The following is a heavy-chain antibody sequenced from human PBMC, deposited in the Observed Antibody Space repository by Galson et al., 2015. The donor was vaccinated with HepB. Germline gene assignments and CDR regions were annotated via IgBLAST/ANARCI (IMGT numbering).Heavy chain of an antibody. D-gene: IGHD2-15*01. CDR3: ARAGGCSGGSCYLSDAFDI. CDR2: INSDGSST. Sequence: SLRLSCAASGFTFSSYSMNWVRQAPGKGLEWVSRINSDGSSTSYADSVKGRFTISRDNAKNTLYLQMNGLRAEDTAVYYCARAGGCSGGSCYLSDAFDIWGHGRMVTVSS. J-gene: IGHJ3*02. CDR1: GFTFSSYS. V-gene: IGHV3-74*01.